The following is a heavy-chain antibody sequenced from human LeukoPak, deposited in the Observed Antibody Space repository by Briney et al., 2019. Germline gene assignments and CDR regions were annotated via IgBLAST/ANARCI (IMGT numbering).Heavy chain of an antibody. CDR2: IRSKASNYAT. D-gene: IGHD1-26*01. V-gene: IGHV3-73*01. CDR1: GFTFSGST. Sequence: GALRLSCAASGFTFSGSTMHWVRQASGKGLEWVGRIRSKASNYATAYATSVKGRFTLSRDDSKNTAYLQMNSLKTEDTAVYYCIRGAASGSYYGFDVWGQGATVTVSS. J-gene: IGHJ6*02. CDR3: IRGAASGSYYGFDV.